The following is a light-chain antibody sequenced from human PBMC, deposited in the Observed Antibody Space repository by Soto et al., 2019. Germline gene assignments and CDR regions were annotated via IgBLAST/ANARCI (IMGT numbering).Light chain of an antibody. Sequence: QRPPLSCCDSQSVSSGYLSWYQQKPGQAPSLLIYGASSRATGIPDRFSGSGSGTDFTLTISRLEPEDFAVYFCQQYSNSPQTCGQGTKVEIK. CDR1: QSVSSGY. CDR3: QQYSNSPQT. CDR2: GAS. V-gene: IGKV3-20*01. J-gene: IGKJ1*01.